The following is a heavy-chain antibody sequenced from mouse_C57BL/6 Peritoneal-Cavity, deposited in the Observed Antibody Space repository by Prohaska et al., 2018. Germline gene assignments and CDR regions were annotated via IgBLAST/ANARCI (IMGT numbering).Heavy chain of an antibody. CDR3: ASYPFAY. CDR2: IDPSDSYT. J-gene: IGHJ3*01. V-gene: IGHV1-50*01. Sequence: QVQLQQPGAELVKPGASVKLSCKASGYTFTSYWMQWVKQRPGQGLELIGEIDPSDSYTNYNQKFKGKATLTVDTSSSTAYMQLSSLTSEDSAVYYCASYPFAYWGQGTLVTVSA. CDR1: GYTFTSYW.